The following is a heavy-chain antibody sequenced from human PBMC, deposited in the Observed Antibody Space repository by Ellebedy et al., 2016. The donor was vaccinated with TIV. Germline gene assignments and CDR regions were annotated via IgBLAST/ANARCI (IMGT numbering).Heavy chain of an antibody. CDR2: MNPNSGNT. J-gene: IGHJ4*02. D-gene: IGHD3-10*01. CDR1: GYTFTSYD. V-gene: IGHV1-8*01. Sequence: AASVKVSCKASGYTFTSYDIYWVRQATGQGLEWMGWMNPNSGNTGHAQNFPGRVTMTRNTSISTAYMELGSMRSEDTAVYYCARGRGYYDSKSYYKGHDYWGQGTLVTVSS. CDR3: ARGRGYYDSKSYYKGHDY.